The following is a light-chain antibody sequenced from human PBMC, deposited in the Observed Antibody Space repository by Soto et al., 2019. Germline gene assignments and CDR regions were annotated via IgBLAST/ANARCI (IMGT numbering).Light chain of an antibody. CDR3: SSYPGSNNWGV. Sequence: QSSLTQPPSASGSPGQSVTISCTGTSRDVGGYNYVSWYQQHPGKAPKLMNYEVRKPPGGVPDRFSRSKSGKTASQTGSWLRAVNGADHYYSSYPGSNNWGVFGKGT. CDR1: SRDVGGYNY. V-gene: IGLV2-8*01. J-gene: IGLJ1*01. CDR2: EVR.